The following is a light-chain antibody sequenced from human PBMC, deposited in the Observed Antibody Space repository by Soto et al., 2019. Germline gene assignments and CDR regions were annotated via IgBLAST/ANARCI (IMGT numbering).Light chain of an antibody. CDR2: DVS. J-gene: IGLJ1*01. CDR1: SSDVGGYNY. CDR3: SSYTGSSTLEGV. V-gene: IGLV2-14*01. Sequence: QSVLTQPASVSGSPGQSITISCTGTSSDVGGYNYVSWYQQHPGKAPKLIIYDVSNRPSWVSNRFSGSKPGNTASLTISGLQAEDEADYYCSSYTGSSTLEGVFGTGTKVTV.